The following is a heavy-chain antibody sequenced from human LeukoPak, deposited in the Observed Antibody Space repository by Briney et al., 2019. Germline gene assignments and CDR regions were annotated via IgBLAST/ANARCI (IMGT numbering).Heavy chain of an antibody. V-gene: IGHV3-23*01. J-gene: IGHJ4*02. CDR2: TGGSGGYT. CDR1: GFTFSSYA. Sequence: GGSLRLSCAASGFTFSSYAMSWVRQAPGKGLEWVSATGGSGGYTFYADSVKGRFTISRDNSKNTLYLQMNSLRAEDTAVYYCAREAVGNWGSSYYFDYWGQGTLVTVSS. D-gene: IGHD7-27*01. CDR3: AREAVGNWGSSYYFDY.